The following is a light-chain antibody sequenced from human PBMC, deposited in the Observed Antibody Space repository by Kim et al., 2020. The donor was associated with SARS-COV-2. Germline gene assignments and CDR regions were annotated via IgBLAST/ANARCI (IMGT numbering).Light chain of an antibody. J-gene: IGLJ3*02. Sequence: YDFVSWYQLHPGKAPKLLTYSVTKRPSGASDRFSGSKSGTTAYLTISGLRSEDEADYYCTSYTGRNTLVFGGGTKVTVL. CDR3: TSYTGRNTLV. CDR2: SVT. CDR1: YDF. V-gene: IGLV2-11*01.